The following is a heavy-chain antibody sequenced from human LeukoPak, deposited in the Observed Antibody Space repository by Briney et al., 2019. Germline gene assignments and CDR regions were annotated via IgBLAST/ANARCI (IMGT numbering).Heavy chain of an antibody. D-gene: IGHD3-10*01. Sequence: GGSLRLSCTTSGFTFGDYAMSWVRQAPGKGLEWVGFIRSTGYGGTTEYAASVRGRITISRVDSRNIAYLQMNSLKTEDTAVYFCTRDRHRGVRPGRFDNWGQGTLVTVSP. J-gene: IGHJ4*02. CDR2: IRSTGYGGTT. CDR1: GFTFGDYA. CDR3: TRDRHRGVRPGRFDN. V-gene: IGHV3-49*04.